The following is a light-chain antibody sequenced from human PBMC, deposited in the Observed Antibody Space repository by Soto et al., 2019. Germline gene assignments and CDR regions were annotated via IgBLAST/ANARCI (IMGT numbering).Light chain of an antibody. Sequence: QSVLTQPPSASGAPGQRVTISCTGSGSNIGAGSDVHWYQQLPGTAPKLLVYGNNNRPSGVPDRFSGSKSATSASLAITGLQAEDEADYYCQSYDISLSGWVFGTGTKLTVL. CDR3: QSYDISLSGWV. CDR1: GSNIGAGSD. J-gene: IGLJ1*01. CDR2: GNN. V-gene: IGLV1-40*01.